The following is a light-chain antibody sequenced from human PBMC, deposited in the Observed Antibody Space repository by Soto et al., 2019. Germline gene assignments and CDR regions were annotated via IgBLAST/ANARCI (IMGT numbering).Light chain of an antibody. V-gene: IGLV2-14*01. CDR1: SSDVGGYNY. J-gene: IGLJ1*01. CDR3: SPLSQASTPLYL. CDR2: GVT. Sequence: QSVLTQPASVSGSPGQSITISCTGTSSDVGGYNYVSWYQQHPGIAPKLLIYGVTNRPSGVSTPFSGSKSGNTASLTISGRQGENRGFYSCSPLSQASTPLYLFGPWTKVTFL.